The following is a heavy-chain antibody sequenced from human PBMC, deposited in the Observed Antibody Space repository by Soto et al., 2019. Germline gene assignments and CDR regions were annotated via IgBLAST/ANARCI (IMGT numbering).Heavy chain of an antibody. D-gene: IGHD5-12*01. CDR2: MNPNTGDT. V-gene: IGHV1-8*01. Sequence: QVQLVQSGAEVKKPGASVKVSCKASGYTFISYDINWVRQATGQGLEWMGWMNPNTGDTGYAQKFQSRVTMTRNTSINTANLELSSLRSDDTAVYFCARGDGYIFAYWGQATLVTVSS. J-gene: IGHJ4*02. CDR1: GYTFISYD. CDR3: ARGDGYIFAY.